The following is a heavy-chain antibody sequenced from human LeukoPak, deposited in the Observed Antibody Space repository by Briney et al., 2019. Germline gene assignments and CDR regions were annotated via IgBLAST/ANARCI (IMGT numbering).Heavy chain of an antibody. CDR2: VNPNNGNT. V-gene: IGHV1-8*01. Sequence: ASVKVSCKASGYTFTSYDINWVRQATGQGLEWMGWVNPNNGNTGYAQKFQGRVTMTSDTSITTAYMELSSLRSEDTAVYYCARGRRGYSYGSLDYWGQGTLVTVSS. D-gene: IGHD5-18*01. J-gene: IGHJ4*02. CDR3: ARGRRGYSYGSLDY. CDR1: GYTFTSYD.